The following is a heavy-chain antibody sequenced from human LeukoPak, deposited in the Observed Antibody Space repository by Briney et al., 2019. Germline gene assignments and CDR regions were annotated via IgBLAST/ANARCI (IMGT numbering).Heavy chain of an antibody. D-gene: IGHD3-10*01. Sequence: PGGSLRLSCAASGFTFDDYGMSWVRQAPGKGLEWVSGINWNGGSTGYADSVKGRFTISRDNAKNSLYLQMNSLRAEDTAVYYCAGGTYYGSGTRPGYLDYWGLGTLVTVSS. CDR1: GFTFDDYG. J-gene: IGHJ4*02. CDR2: INWNGGST. V-gene: IGHV3-20*04. CDR3: AGGTYYGSGTRPGYLDY.